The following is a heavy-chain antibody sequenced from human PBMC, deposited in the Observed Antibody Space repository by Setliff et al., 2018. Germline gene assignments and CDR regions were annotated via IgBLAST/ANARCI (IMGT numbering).Heavy chain of an antibody. V-gene: IGHV4-59*08. D-gene: IGHD4-17*01. Sequence: PSETLSLTCTASGGSISSYYWSWIRQPPGKGLEWIGYIYYSGSTNYNPSLKSRVTISVDTSKNQFSLKLSSVTAADTAVYYCARFYGDYQFDYWGQGTLVTVSS. CDR3: ARFYGDYQFDY. J-gene: IGHJ4*02. CDR1: GGSISSYY. CDR2: IYYSGST.